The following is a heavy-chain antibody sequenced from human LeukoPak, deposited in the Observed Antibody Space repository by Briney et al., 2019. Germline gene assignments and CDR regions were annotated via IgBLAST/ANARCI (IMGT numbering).Heavy chain of an antibody. D-gene: IGHD2-15*01. V-gene: IGHV1-18*01. CDR2: ISAYNGNT. J-gene: IGHJ4*02. CDR1: GYTFTRYG. Sequence: ASVKVSCKASGYTFTRYGINWVRQAPGQGLEWMGWISAYNGNTNYAQKLQGRVTMTTDTSPSTASMALRSLRSDDTTVSYCARALYAVIAGYWGQGTLVTVSS. CDR3: ARALYAVIAGY.